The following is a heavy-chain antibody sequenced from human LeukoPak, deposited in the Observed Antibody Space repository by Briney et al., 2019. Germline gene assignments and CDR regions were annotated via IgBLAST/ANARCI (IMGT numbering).Heavy chain of an antibody. V-gene: IGHV3-33*01. CDR1: GFTFSSYG. CDR2: IWYDGSNK. D-gene: IGHD1-26*01. CDR3: ARARGWEPNYYYYYMDV. J-gene: IGHJ6*03. Sequence: GGSLRLSCAASGFTFSSYGMHWVRQAPGKGLEWVAVIWYDGSNKYYADSVKGRFTISRDNSKNTLYLQMNSLRAEDTAVYYCARARGWEPNYYYYYMDVWGNGTTSPSP.